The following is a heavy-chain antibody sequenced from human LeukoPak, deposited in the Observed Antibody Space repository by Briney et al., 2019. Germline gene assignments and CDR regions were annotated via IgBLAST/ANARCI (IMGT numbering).Heavy chain of an antibody. Sequence: GASVTVSCKASGYTFTGYYMHWVRQAPGQGLEWMGWINPNSGGTNYAQKFQGRVTMTRDTSISTAYMELSRLRSDDTAVYYCARGIAAAGTIFDYWGQGTLVTVSS. CDR3: ARGIAAAGTIFDY. V-gene: IGHV1-2*02. CDR2: INPNSGGT. D-gene: IGHD6-13*01. CDR1: GYTFTGYY. J-gene: IGHJ4*02.